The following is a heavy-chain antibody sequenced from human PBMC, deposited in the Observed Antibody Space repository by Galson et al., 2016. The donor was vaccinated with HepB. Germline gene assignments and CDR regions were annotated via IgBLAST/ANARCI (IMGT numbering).Heavy chain of an antibody. Sequence: LRLSCAGSENTFGHYAMHWVRQASGKGLDWVAGIGGGDTGSYYGDSVKGRFTISRDNSKKTLYLQMNSLRAEDAAIYYCARGLFRFSSSWYDAFDIWGQGTMVTVSS. D-gene: IGHD6-13*01. J-gene: IGHJ3*02. CDR1: ENTFGHYA. CDR2: IGGGDTGS. CDR3: ARGLFRFSSSWYDAFDI. V-gene: IGHV3-23*01.